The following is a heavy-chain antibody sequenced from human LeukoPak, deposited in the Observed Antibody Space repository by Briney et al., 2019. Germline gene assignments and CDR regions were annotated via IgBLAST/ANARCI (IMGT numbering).Heavy chain of an antibody. CDR2: IYSGGST. Sequence: PGGSLRLSCAASGFTVSSNYMSWVRQAPGKGLEWVSAIYSGGSTYYADSVKGRFTISRDNSKNTLYLQMNSLRAEDTAVYYCARGAVAGRFDYWGQGTLVTVSS. CDR1: GFTVSSNY. V-gene: IGHV3-53*01. D-gene: IGHD6-19*01. J-gene: IGHJ4*02. CDR3: ARGAVAGRFDY.